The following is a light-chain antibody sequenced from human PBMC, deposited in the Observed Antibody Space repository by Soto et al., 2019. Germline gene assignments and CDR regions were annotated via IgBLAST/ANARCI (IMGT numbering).Light chain of an antibody. J-gene: IGKJ1*01. CDR1: QSVSSN. CDR2: RAS. Sequence: EIVMTQSPATLSVSPGERATLSCRASQSVSSNLAWYQQKPGQAPRLLIYRASTRATGIPARFSGSGSGTGFALTITSLQSEDFAVYYCQHYHNWPPWTFGQGNKVEIK. CDR3: QHYHNWPPWT. V-gene: IGKV3-15*01.